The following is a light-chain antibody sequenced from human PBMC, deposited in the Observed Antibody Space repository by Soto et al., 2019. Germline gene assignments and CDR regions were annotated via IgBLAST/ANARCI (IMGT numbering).Light chain of an antibody. Sequence: DIVMTQSPAALSVSPGERATLSCRASQSVGSSVAWYQQKPGQAPRFLMYGASTRAAGVPARFSGSGSGTEFSLTIISRQSEDVAVYYCQHYDTWHPGTFGQGTKLEIK. V-gene: IGKV3-15*01. CDR2: GAS. CDR3: QHYDTWHPGT. J-gene: IGKJ2*02. CDR1: QSVGSS.